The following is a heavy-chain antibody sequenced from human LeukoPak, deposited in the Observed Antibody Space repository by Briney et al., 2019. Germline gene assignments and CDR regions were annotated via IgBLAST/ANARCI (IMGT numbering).Heavy chain of an antibody. CDR1: GFTFDDYA. J-gene: IGHJ5*02. Sequence: PGGSLRLSCAASGFTFDDYAMHWVRQAPGKGLEWVSGISWNSGSIGYADSVKGRFTISRDNAKNSLYLQMNSLRAEDTALYYCAKDQAYDILTGYSTTTHNNWFDPWGQGTLVTVSS. V-gene: IGHV3-9*01. CDR2: ISWNSGSI. D-gene: IGHD3-9*01. CDR3: AKDQAYDILTGYSTTTHNNWFDP.